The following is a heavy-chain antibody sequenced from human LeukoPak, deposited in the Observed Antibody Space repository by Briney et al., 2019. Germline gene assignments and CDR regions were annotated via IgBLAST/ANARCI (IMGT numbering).Heavy chain of an antibody. J-gene: IGHJ3*02. CDR2: ISRDGGTA. CDR3: AREDRDRDAFDI. CDR1: GFAFRKYS. Sequence: GGSLRLSCAASGFAFRKYSIHWDRQAPGKGLEYVSGISRDGGTADYANSVKGRFTISRDNSKNTLYLQMGSLRAEDMAVYYCAREDRDRDAFDIWGQGTMVTVSS. D-gene: IGHD5-24*01. V-gene: IGHV3-64*01.